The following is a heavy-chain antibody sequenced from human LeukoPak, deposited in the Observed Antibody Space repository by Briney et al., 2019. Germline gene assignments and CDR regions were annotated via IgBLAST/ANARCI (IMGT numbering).Heavy chain of an antibody. CDR1: GYTFTSYG. V-gene: IGHV1-18*01. J-gene: IGHJ6*02. CDR2: ISAYNGNT. CDR3: ARDPQRSKYSSSPRGSYYYGMDV. Sequence: ASVKVSCKASGYTFTSYGISWVRRAPGQGLEWMGWISAYNGNTNYAQKLQGRVTMTTDTSTSTAYMELRSLRSDDTAVYYCARDPQRSKYSSSPRGSYYYGMDVWGQGTTVTVSS. D-gene: IGHD6-6*01.